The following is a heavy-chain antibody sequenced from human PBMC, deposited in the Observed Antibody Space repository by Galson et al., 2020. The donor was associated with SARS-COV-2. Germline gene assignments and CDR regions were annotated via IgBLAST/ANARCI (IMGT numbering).Heavy chain of an antibody. V-gene: IGHV3-48*02. CDR2: ISSSSSDI. J-gene: IGHJ4*02. CDR1: RFTTFSSYS. CDR3: ARRGSLSSSRALDY. D-gene: IGHD6-13*01. Sequence: GESLKISCVASRFTTFSSYSMNWVRQAPGKGLEWISYISSSSSDIDYADSVKGRFTISRDNPKNSLYLQMNSLRDEDTAVYYWARRGSLSSSRALDYWGQGTLVTVSS.